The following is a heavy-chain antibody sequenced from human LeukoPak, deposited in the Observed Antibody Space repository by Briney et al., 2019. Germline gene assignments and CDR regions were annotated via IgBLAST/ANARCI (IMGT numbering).Heavy chain of an antibody. CDR1: GFTFSSYN. J-gene: IGHJ3*02. V-gene: IGHV3-21*01. CDR2: ITSDSSYV. Sequence: GGSLRLSCAASGFTFSSYNMNWVRQAPGKGLEWVSSITSDSSYVFYADSVKGRFTISRDNAKNSLYLQMNSLRAEDTAVYYCARDRSIRYFDWLLYDAFDIWGQGTMVTVSS. CDR3: ARDRSIRYFDWLLYDAFDI. D-gene: IGHD3-9*01.